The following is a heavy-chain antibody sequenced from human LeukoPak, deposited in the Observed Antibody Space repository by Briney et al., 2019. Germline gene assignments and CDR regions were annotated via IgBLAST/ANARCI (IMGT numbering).Heavy chain of an antibody. CDR1: GFTFSSYW. V-gene: IGHV3-74*01. D-gene: IGHD2-2*01. Sequence: GGSLRLSCAASGFTFSSYWMHWVRQAPGKGLVWVSRINSDGSSTSYADSVKGRFTISRDNAKNTLYLQMSSLRAEDTAVYYCARDHCSSTSCYAFDYWGQGTLVTVSS. J-gene: IGHJ4*02. CDR3: ARDHCSSTSCYAFDY. CDR2: INSDGSST.